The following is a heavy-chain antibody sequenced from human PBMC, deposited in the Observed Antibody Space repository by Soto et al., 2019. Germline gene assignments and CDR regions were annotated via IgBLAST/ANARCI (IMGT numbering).Heavy chain of an antibody. V-gene: IGHV1-18*01. CDR3: TTGLSNGYYNFDY. CDR1: GYTFTNFG. J-gene: IGHJ4*02. Sequence: ASVKVSCKASGYTFTNFGISWVRQAPGQGLEWMGWISAYNGNTNYAQNFQGRVTMTTDTSTSTAYMELRSLKTEDTAVYYCTTGLSNGYYNFDYWGQGTPVTVS. D-gene: IGHD3-22*01. CDR2: ISAYNGNT.